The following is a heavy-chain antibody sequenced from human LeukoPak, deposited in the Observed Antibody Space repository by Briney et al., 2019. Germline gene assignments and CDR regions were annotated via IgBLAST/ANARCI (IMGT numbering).Heavy chain of an antibody. J-gene: IGHJ6*03. CDR3: ARFGAAAGIYYYYYYMDV. CDR2: INHSGST. Sequence: SETLSLTCAVYGGSFSGYYWSWIRQPPGKGREGMGEINHSGSTNYNPSLKSRVTISVDTSKNQFSLKLSSVTAADTAMYYCARFGAAAGIYYYYYYMDVWGKGTTVTISS. V-gene: IGHV4-34*01. D-gene: IGHD6-13*01. CDR1: GGSFSGYY.